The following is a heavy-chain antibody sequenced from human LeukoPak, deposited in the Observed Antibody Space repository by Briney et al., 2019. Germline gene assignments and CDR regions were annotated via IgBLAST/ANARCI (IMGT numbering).Heavy chain of an antibody. CDR2: IYSGGST. CDR1: GFTFTTYW. CDR3: ARLLYYYDSSGWVPYFDY. J-gene: IGHJ4*02. V-gene: IGHV3-66*04. D-gene: IGHD3-22*01. Sequence: PGGSLRLSCAASGFTFTTYWMSWVRQAPGKGLEWVSVIYSGGSTYYADSVKGRFTISRDNSKNTLYLQMNSLRAEDTAVYYCARLLYYYDSSGWVPYFDYWGQGTLVTVSS.